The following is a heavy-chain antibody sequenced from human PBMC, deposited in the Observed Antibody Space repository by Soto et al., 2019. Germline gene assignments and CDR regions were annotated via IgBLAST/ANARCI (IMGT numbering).Heavy chain of an antibody. Sequence: ASVKVSCKASGYTSTSYAMNWVRQAPGQGLEWMGWINTNTGNPTYAQGFTGQFVFSLDTSVSTAYLQICSLKAEDTAVYYCAREGGDDSSSSGPYWGQGTLVTVSS. V-gene: IGHV7-4-1*01. D-gene: IGHD3-22*01. CDR2: INTNTGNP. CDR1: GYTSTSYA. CDR3: AREGGDDSSSSGPY. J-gene: IGHJ4*02.